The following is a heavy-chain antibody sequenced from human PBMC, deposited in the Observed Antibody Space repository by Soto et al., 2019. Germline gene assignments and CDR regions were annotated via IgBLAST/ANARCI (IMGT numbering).Heavy chain of an antibody. CDR1: GFTFSSYT. Sequence: EVQLLESVGGLVQPGGSLRLSCAASGFTFSSYTMAWVRQAPGKGLDWVSSISDTGGNTYYADSVKGRFTISRDNSKNTLYLQMNSLRADDTALYYCARGGNSWYNYWGQGALVTVSS. V-gene: IGHV3-23*01. CDR3: ARGGNSWYNY. D-gene: IGHD6-13*01. CDR2: ISDTGGNT. J-gene: IGHJ4*02.